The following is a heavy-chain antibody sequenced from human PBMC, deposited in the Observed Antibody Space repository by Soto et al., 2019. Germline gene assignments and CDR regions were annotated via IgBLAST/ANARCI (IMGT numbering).Heavy chain of an antibody. CDR2: IIPIFGTA. J-gene: IGHJ5*02. CDR3: ARDGRESSSLTYWFDP. V-gene: IGHV1-69*01. CDR1: GGTFSSYA. D-gene: IGHD6-13*01. Sequence: QVQLVQSGAEVKKPGSSVKVSCKASGGTFSSYAISWVRQAPGQGLEWMGGIIPIFGTANYAQKFQGRVTITADESTSTAYMELSSLRSEDTGVYYCARDGRESSSLTYWFDPWGQGTLVTVSS.